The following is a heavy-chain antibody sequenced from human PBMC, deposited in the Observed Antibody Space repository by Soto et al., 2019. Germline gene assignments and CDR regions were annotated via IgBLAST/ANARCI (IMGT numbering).Heavy chain of an antibody. Sequence: QVQLQQWGAGLLKPSETLSLTCAVYGGSFSGYYWSWIRQPPGKGLEWIGEINHSGSTNYNPSLTSRVTISVDTSKNQFSLKLSSVTAADTAVYYCARVYCSSTSCYNWFDPWGQGTLVTVSS. CDR3: ARVYCSSTSCYNWFDP. D-gene: IGHD2-2*01. V-gene: IGHV4-34*01. CDR1: GGSFSGYY. J-gene: IGHJ5*02. CDR2: INHSGST.